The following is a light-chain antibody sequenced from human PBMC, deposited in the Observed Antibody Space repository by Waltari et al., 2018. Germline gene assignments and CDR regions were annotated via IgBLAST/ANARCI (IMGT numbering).Light chain of an antibody. CDR3: HSRDRIGNHLGV. Sequence: SSELTQDPAVSVALGQTVRITCQGESLTTYYASWYQQKPGQAPVLVIYGKNNRPSGIPDRFSGSSSGNTASLTITGAKAEDEADYYCHSRDRIGNHLGVFGGGTKLTVL. CDR2: GKN. CDR1: SLTTYY. V-gene: IGLV3-19*01. J-gene: IGLJ3*02.